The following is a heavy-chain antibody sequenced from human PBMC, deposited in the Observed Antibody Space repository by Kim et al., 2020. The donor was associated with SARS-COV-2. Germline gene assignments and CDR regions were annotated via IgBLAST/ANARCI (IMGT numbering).Heavy chain of an antibody. D-gene: IGHD2-2*01. CDR3: AREAPAAGHYYYGMDV. J-gene: IGHJ6*02. V-gene: IGHV4-59*01. Sequence: SLKSRVNISVDTSQDQFSLKLSSVTAADTAVYYCAREAPAAGHYYYGMDVWGQGTTVTVSS.